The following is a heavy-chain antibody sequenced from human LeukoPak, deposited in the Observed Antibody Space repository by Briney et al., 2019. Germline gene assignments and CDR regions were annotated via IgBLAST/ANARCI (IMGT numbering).Heavy chain of an antibody. J-gene: IGHJ4*02. Sequence: GSVKVSCTASEYTFTGYYMFWVRQAPGQGLEWMGWINANSGDTKYSQKVQGRFTMTRDTSISTAYMELSRLKADDTAVYYCARVDWGSVVMDYWGQGTLVT. CDR1: EYTFTGYY. CDR3: ARVDWGSVVMDY. D-gene: IGHD3/OR15-3a*01. V-gene: IGHV1-2*02. CDR2: INANSGDT.